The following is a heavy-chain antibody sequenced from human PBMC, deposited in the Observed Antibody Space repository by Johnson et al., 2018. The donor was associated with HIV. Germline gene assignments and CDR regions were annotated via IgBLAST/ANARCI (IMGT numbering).Heavy chain of an antibody. Sequence: QVQLVESGGGVVQPGRSLRLSCAASGFTFSSYAMHWVRQAPGKGLEWVAVILYDGSNKYYADSVKGRFTISRDNSKNTLYLQMNSLRAEDTAVYYCARDPSAGEQLDDAFDIWGQGTMVTVSS. V-gene: IGHV3-30*04. CDR2: ILYDGSNK. D-gene: IGHD6-6*01. CDR1: GFTFSSYA. CDR3: ARDPSAGEQLDDAFDI. J-gene: IGHJ3*02.